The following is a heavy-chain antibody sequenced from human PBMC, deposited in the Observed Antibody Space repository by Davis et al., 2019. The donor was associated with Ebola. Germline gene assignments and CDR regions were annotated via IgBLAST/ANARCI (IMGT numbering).Heavy chain of an antibody. V-gene: IGHV3-23*01. J-gene: IGHJ6*03. CDR3: ARFLLEWLPTRHYMDV. CDR1: GFTFSSYA. CDR2: ISGSGGST. D-gene: IGHD3-3*01. Sequence: GESLKISCAASGFTFSSYAMSWVRQAPGKGLEWVSAISGSGGSTYYADSVKGRFTISRDNAKNSLYLQMNSLRAEDTAVYYCARFLLEWLPTRHYMDVWGKGTTVTVSS.